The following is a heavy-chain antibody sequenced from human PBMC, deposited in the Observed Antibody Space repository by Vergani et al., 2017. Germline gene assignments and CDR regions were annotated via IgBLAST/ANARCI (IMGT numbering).Heavy chain of an antibody. CDR1: GGSISSYY. V-gene: IGHV4-59*01. Sequence: QVQLQESGPGLVKPSETLSLTCTVSGGSISSYYWSWIRQPPGKGLEWIGYIYYSGSTNYNPSLKSRVTISVDTSKNQFSLKLSSVTAADTAVYYCAREWDTAMGDAFDIWGQGTMVTVSS. CDR3: AREWDTAMGDAFDI. CDR2: IYYSGST. D-gene: IGHD5-18*01. J-gene: IGHJ3*02.